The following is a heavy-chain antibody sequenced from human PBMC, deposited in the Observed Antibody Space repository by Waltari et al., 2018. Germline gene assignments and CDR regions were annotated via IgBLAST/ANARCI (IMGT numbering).Heavy chain of an antibody. CDR1: GGSISSSSYY. V-gene: IGHV4-39*01. D-gene: IGHD1-26*01. Sequence: QLQLQESGPGLVKPSETLSLTCPVSGGSISSSSYYWGWLRHPPGKGLEWIGSIYYSGSTYYNPSLKSRVTISVDTSKNQFSLKLSSVTAADTAVYYCARQGATPYYFDYWGQGTLVTVSS. CDR2: IYYSGST. J-gene: IGHJ4*02. CDR3: ARQGATPYYFDY.